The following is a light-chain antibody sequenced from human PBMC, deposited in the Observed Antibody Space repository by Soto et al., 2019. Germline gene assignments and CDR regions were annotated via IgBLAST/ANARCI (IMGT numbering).Light chain of an antibody. CDR1: QAVYSSY. CDR2: GIS. Sequence: EIVLTQSPDTLSLSPRERATLSCRASQAVYSSYLAWYQRKPGQAPRLLIYGISSRASGIPDRFSGSGSGTDFTLTISRLEPEDFAEYYCQLRSTFGQGTKLEIK. J-gene: IGKJ2*01. V-gene: IGKV3-20*01. CDR3: QLRST.